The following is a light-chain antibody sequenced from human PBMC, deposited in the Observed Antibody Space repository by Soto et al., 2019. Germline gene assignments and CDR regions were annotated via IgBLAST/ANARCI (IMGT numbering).Light chain of an antibody. Sequence: QSVLTQPPSASGTPGQRVTISCSGSSSNIGSNYVYWYQQLPGTAPKLLIYRNNQRPSGVPDRFSGSKSGTSASLAISGLRSEDEADYYCAAWDDSLSGNVFGTGTRSPS. J-gene: IGLJ1*01. CDR3: AAWDDSLSGNV. CDR1: SSNIGSNY. CDR2: RNN. V-gene: IGLV1-47*01.